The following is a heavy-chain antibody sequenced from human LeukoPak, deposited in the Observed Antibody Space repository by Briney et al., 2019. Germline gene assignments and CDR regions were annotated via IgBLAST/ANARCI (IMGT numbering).Heavy chain of an antibody. J-gene: IGHJ3*02. CDR2: ISSSSSTI. Sequence: PGGSLRLSCAASGFTFSSYSMNWVRQAPGKGLEWVSYISSSSSTIYYADSVKGRFTISRDNAKNSLYLQMNSLRAEDTAVYYCARDHDCSGGSCYSGDGHGAFDIWGQGTMVTVSS. D-gene: IGHD2-15*01. CDR1: GFTFSSYS. V-gene: IGHV3-48*01. CDR3: ARDHDCSGGSCYSGDGHGAFDI.